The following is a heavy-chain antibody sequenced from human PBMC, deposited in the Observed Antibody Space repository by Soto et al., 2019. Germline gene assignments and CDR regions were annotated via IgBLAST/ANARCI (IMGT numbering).Heavy chain of an antibody. CDR3: ERDNRHRVDYGMDV. CDR2: IFHSGSA. V-gene: IGHV4-59*01. J-gene: IGHJ6*02. CDR1: GGSISSYY. D-gene: IGHD2-15*01. Sequence: PSETLSLTCTVSGGSISSYYWSWIRQPPGKGLEWIGYIFHSGSANYNPSLSSRVTMSIDTSKNQFSLKLTSVTAADTAVYYCERDNRHRVDYGMDVWGQGTSVTVSS.